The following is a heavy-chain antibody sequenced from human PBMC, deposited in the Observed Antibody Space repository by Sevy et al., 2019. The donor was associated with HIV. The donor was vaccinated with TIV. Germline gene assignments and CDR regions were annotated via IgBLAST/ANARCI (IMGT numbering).Heavy chain of an antibody. CDR2: ISHDGRNNK. J-gene: IGHJ4*02. Sequence: GGSLRLSCAASGFSFSEYGMHWVRQAPGKGLELVAVISHDGRNNKYNPDSVKGRFTISRDNSKNTLYLQMNSLRAEDTAIYYCARDRGEILSSAFNYRGQGTLVTVSS. CDR1: GFSFSEYG. V-gene: IGHV3-30*04. CDR3: ARDRGEILSSAFNY. D-gene: IGHD3-10*01.